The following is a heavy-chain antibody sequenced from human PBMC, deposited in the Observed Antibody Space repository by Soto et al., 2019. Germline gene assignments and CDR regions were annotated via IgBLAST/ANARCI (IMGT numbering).Heavy chain of an antibody. Sequence: SETLSLTCTVSGGSISSYYWSWIRQPPGKGLEWIGYIYYSGSTNYNPSLKSRVTISVDTSKNQFSLKLSSVTAADTAVYYCARGGVIGVGATTTRTKPLMVDYWGQGTLVTVSS. J-gene: IGHJ4*02. CDR3: ARGGVIGVGATTTRTKPLMVDY. CDR2: IYYSGST. V-gene: IGHV4-59*01. D-gene: IGHD1-26*01. CDR1: GGSISSYY.